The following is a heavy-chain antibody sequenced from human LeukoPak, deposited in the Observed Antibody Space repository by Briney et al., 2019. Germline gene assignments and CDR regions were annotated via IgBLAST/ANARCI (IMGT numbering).Heavy chain of an antibody. J-gene: IGHJ4*02. D-gene: IGHD3-10*01. CDR1: GFTFSSYA. V-gene: IGHV3-23*01. CDR3: ASYGSGSYYAY. CDR2: ISGSGGST. Sequence: PGGSLRLSCAASGFTFSSYAMSWVRQAPGKGLEWVSAISGSGGSTYYADSVKGRFTISRDNSKNALYLQMNSLRAEDTAVYYCASYGSGSYYAYWGQGTLVTVSS.